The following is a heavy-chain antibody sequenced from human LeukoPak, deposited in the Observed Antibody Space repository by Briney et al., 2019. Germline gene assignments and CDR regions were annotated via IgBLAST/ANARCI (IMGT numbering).Heavy chain of an antibody. D-gene: IGHD1-26*01. CDR2: INPTGGST. CDR3: ARGVGTYYYFDY. J-gene: IGHJ4*02. CDR1: GYTFTSYY. V-gene: IGHV1-46*01. Sequence: GASVKVSCKASGYTFTSYYMHWVRQAPEQGLEWMGKINPTGGSTSYAQKFQGRVTMTRDTSTTTVYVELNSLRSEDTAVYYCARGVGTYYYFDYWGQGTLVTVSS.